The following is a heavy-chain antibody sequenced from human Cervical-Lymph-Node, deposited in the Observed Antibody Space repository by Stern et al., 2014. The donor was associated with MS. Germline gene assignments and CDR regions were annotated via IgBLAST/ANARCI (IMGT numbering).Heavy chain of an antibody. Sequence: QVQLVESGAEVKKPGATVKVSCKASGYTFTSYGISWVRQAPGQGLEWMGWISAYNGHTHYAQKLQGRVTMNPYSSTSTAYMELRSLRSDDTAVYYCARDGQWLVDYWGQGTLVTVSS. D-gene: IGHD6-19*01. CDR2: ISAYNGHT. V-gene: IGHV1-18*04. CDR1: GYTFTSYG. J-gene: IGHJ4*02. CDR3: ARDGQWLVDY.